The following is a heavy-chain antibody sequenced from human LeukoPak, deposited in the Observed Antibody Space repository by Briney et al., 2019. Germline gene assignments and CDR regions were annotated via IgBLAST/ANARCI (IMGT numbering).Heavy chain of an antibody. CDR2: IKEDGSQK. CDR3: TKDASYDSSGYSGDH. V-gene: IGHV3-7*01. CDR1: GFTFNSLC. J-gene: IGHJ4*02. Sequence: GGSLRLSCAASGFTFNSLCRTGVRQAPGKGLEWVANIKEDGSQKYYVDSVKGRFTISRDNAKNSLYLQMNSLRGEDTAVYYCTKDASYDSSGYSGDHWGLGTLVTVSS. D-gene: IGHD3-22*01.